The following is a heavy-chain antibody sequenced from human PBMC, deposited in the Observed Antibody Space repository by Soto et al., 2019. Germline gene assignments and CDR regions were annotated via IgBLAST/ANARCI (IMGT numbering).Heavy chain of an antibody. CDR1: GFVFSTYS. D-gene: IGHD3-10*01. CDR3: ARPAVRVDYFDY. Sequence: EVQLVESGGGLVQPGGFLRLSCAASGFVFSTYSMNWVRQAPGKGLEWVSYISSSSSTIYYADSVQGRFTISRDNAKNSLYLQVNSLRDEDTAVYDCARPAVRVDYFDYWGQGTLVTVSS. CDR2: ISSSSSTI. V-gene: IGHV3-48*02. J-gene: IGHJ4*02.